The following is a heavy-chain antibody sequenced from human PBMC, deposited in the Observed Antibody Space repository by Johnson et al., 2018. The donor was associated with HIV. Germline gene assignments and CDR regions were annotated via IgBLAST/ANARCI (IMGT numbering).Heavy chain of an antibody. J-gene: IGHJ3*02. D-gene: IGHD5-24*01. Sequence: VQLVESGGGLVQPGRSLRLSCAASGFTFSSYAMHWVRQAPGKGLEYVSALSSNGGSTYYANSVKGRFTISRDNSKNTLYLQMNSLRAEDTAVYYCARACRDGYTCDVFDIWGQGTMVTVSS. CDR3: ARACRDGYTCDVFDI. CDR1: GFTFSSYA. V-gene: IGHV3-64*01. CDR2: LSSNGGST.